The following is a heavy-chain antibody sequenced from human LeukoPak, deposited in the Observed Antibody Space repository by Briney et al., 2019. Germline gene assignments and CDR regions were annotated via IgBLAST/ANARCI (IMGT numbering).Heavy chain of an antibody. V-gene: IGHV1-69*04. D-gene: IGHD3-22*01. J-gene: IGHJ4*02. Sequence: SVKVSCKASGGTFSSYAISWVRQAPGQGLEWMGRIIPILGIANYAQKFQGRVTITADKSTSTAYMELSSLRSEDTAVYYCARESLAYYYDSSGYYPFDYWGQGTLVTVSS. CDR2: IIPILGIA. CDR3: ARESLAYYYDSSGYYPFDY. CDR1: GGTFSSYA.